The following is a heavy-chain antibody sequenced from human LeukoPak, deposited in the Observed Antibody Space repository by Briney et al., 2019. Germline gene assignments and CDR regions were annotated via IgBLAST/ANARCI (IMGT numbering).Heavy chain of an antibody. J-gene: IGHJ4*02. Sequence: PGGSLRLSCAASGFTFSIYGMHWVRQAPGKGLEWVAIISYDGNYKYYADSVKGRFTISRDKSKNTLYLQMNSLRAEDTAVYYCAKDHLEMITFGGVLATGPDYWGQGTLVTVSS. V-gene: IGHV3-30*18. CDR1: GFTFSIYG. CDR3: AKDHLEMITFGGVLATGPDY. D-gene: IGHD3-16*02. CDR2: ISYDGNYK.